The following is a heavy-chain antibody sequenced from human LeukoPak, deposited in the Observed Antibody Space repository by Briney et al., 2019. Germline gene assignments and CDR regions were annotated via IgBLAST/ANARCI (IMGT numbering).Heavy chain of an antibody. CDR2: ISDTGGNT. V-gene: IGHV3-23*01. Sequence: PGGSLRLSCAASGFPFSSYVMTWVRQAPGKGLEWVSGISDTGGNTYYADSVKGRFTISRDNSKNTLYLQMNSLRVEDTAVYYCAKKAYYYRSGTYDPFDCWGRGTLVTVSS. D-gene: IGHD3-10*01. J-gene: IGHJ4*02. CDR3: AKKAYYYRSGTYDPFDC. CDR1: GFPFSSYV.